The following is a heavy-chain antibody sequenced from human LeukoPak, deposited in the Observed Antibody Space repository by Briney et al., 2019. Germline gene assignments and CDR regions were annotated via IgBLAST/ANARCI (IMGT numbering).Heavy chain of an antibody. CDR2: INPNTGGT. V-gene: IGHV1-2*02. D-gene: IGHD3-10*01. Sequence: ASVKVSCKASGYTFTDYYVHWVRQAPGQGLEWMGWINPNTGGTDYAQNFQGRVTMTRDTSIRTAYMELSRLRSDDTAMYYCARYYIEGRCFDYWGQGTLVTVSS. CDR1: GYTFTDYY. CDR3: ARYYIEGRCFDY. J-gene: IGHJ4*02.